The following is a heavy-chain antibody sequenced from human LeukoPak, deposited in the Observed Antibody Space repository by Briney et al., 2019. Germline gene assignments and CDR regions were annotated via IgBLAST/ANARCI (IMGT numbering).Heavy chain of an antibody. CDR1: GFTFSSYS. CDR2: ISSSSSYI. J-gene: IGHJ4*02. Sequence: GGSLRLSCAASGFTFSSYSMNWVRQAPGKGLEWVSSISSSSSYIYYADSVKGRFTISRDNSKNTLYLQMNSLRAEDTAVYYCAREGGTSAAGTEFDYWGQGTLVTVSS. CDR3: AREGGTSAAGTEFDY. D-gene: IGHD6-13*01. V-gene: IGHV3-21*01.